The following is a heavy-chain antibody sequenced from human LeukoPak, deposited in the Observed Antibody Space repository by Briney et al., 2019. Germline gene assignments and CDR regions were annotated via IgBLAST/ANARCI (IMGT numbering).Heavy chain of an antibody. CDR1: GGSISSSSYD. V-gene: IGHV4-39*01. Sequence: SETLSLTCSVSGGSISSSSYDWGWIRQPPGKGLEWIGYIYYSGSTYYNPSLKSRVTISLGTSKNQFSLRLSSVTAADTAVYFCARHLRISSWFDYWGQGTLVTVSS. J-gene: IGHJ4*02. CDR2: IYYSGST. CDR3: ARHLRISSWFDY. D-gene: IGHD6-13*01.